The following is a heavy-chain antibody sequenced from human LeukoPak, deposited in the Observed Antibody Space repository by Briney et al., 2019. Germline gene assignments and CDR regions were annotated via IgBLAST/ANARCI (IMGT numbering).Heavy chain of an antibody. J-gene: IGHJ6*03. Sequence: SVKVSCKASGGTFSTYAISWVRQAPGQGLEWMGGIIPIFGTSNYAQNFQGRVTITADESTSTAYMELSSLRSEDTAVYFCARDGDYLLLSARYYMDVWGTGTTLIISS. D-gene: IGHD2-21*02. V-gene: IGHV1-69*01. CDR1: GGTFSTYA. CDR3: ARDGDYLLLSARYYMDV. CDR2: IIPIFGTS.